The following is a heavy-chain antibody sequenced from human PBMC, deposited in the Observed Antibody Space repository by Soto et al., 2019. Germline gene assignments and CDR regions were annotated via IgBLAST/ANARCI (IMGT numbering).Heavy chain of an antibody. CDR1: GLTFTNAW. CDR2: IRSKTYGGTT. CDR3: PTNRVAVAGGAFRSS. D-gene: IGHD6-19*01. Sequence: EVQLVESGGGLVKPGGSLRLSCAASGLTFTNAWFNWVRQAPGKGLEWVGHIRSKTYGGTTDYAAPVKGRFTISRDDSTNTLYLQINNLELEDTAVFYCPTNRVAVAGGAFRSSWGQGTLVTVSS. V-gene: IGHV3-15*07. J-gene: IGHJ5*02.